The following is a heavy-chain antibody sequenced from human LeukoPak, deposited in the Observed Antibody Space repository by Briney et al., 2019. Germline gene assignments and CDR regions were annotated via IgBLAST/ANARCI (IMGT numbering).Heavy chain of an antibody. J-gene: IGHJ3*02. Sequence: GASVKVSCKASGYTFTGYYTHWVRQAPGQGLEWMGWINPNSGGTNYAQKFQGRVTLTRDTSISTAYMELSRLRFDDTAVYYCARGRYYDSSVAHDASDIWGQGTMVTVSS. CDR2: INPNSGGT. CDR1: GYTFTGYY. D-gene: IGHD3-22*01. V-gene: IGHV1-2*02. CDR3: ARGRYYDSSVAHDASDI.